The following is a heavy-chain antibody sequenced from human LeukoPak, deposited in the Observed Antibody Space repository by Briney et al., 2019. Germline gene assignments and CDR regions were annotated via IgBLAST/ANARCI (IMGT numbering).Heavy chain of an antibody. J-gene: IGHJ4*02. D-gene: IGHD5-12*01. V-gene: IGHV3-30*12. CDR1: GFTFSDYG. CDR3: ARSESGYGLFDY. Sequence: GGSLRLSCAASGFTFSDYGMHWVRQAPGKGLEWVAVISYDGSNKYYADSVKGRFTISRDNSKNTLYLQMNSLRAEDTAVYYCARSESGYGLFDYWGQGTLVTVSS. CDR2: ISYDGSNK.